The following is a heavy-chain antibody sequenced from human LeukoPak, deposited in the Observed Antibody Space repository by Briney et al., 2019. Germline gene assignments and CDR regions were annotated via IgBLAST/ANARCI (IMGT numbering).Heavy chain of an antibody. V-gene: IGHV4-39*01. CDR3: ARGDRWQLLKFDY. Sequence: SETLSLTCTVSGGSISSSSYYWGWIRQPPGRGLEWIGSIYYSGSTYYNPSLKSRVTISVDTSKNQFSLKLSSVTAADTAVYYCARGDRWQLLKFDYWGQGTLVTVSS. CDR2: IYYSGST. CDR1: GGSISSSSYY. J-gene: IGHJ4*02. D-gene: IGHD5-18*01.